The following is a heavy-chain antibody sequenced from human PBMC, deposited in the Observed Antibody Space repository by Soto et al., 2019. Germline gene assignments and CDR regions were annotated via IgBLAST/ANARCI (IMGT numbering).Heavy chain of an antibody. V-gene: IGHV1-18*01. CDR3: ARESGAGVALDI. CDR2: ISTHNANT. D-gene: IGHD3-10*01. Sequence: QVQLVQSGAEVKKPGASVKVSCKASGYTFTSYGINWVRQAPGQGLEWMGWISTHNANTDSAQKIQGRVTMTTDTSTSTAYMELRSLRSDETAVYYCARESGAGVALDIWGQGTMVTVSS. J-gene: IGHJ3*02. CDR1: GYTFTSYG.